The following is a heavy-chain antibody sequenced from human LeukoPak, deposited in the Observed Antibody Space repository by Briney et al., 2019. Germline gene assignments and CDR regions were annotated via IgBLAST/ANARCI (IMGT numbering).Heavy chain of an antibody. CDR2: ISSSGSGGNT. J-gene: IGHJ5*02. V-gene: IGHV3-23*01. D-gene: IGHD3-10*01. CDR1: GFTFSSYA. CDR3: ARDRHRVRGVIMGVFDP. Sequence: GGSLRLSCAASGFTFSSYAMSWARQAPGKGLEWVSGISSSGSGGNTYYADSVKGRFTISRDSSKNTLFLQMNSLRAEDTAVYYCARDRHRVRGVIMGVFDPWGQGTLVTVSS.